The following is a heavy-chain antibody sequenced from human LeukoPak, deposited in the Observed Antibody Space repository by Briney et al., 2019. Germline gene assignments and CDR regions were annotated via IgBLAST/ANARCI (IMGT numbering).Heavy chain of an antibody. D-gene: IGHD2-2*01. CDR2: IYYSGST. CDR1: GGSISSYY. V-gene: IGHV4-59*01. Sequence: TLCLTCTVSGGSISSYYWSWIRQPPGKGLEWIGYIYYSGSTNYNPSLKSRVTISVDTSKNQFSLKLSSVTAADTAVYYCAREIGPDCSSTSCTLGGWFDPWGQGTLVTVSS. J-gene: IGHJ5*02. CDR3: AREIGPDCSSTSCTLGGWFDP.